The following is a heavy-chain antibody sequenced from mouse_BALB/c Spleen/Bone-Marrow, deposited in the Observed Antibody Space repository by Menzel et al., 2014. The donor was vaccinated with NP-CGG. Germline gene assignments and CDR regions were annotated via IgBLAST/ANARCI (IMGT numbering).Heavy chain of an antibody. D-gene: IGHD2-2*01. CDR1: GYTFTSYW. CDR3: ARGGNGYDCYWYFDV. CDR2: IDPSDSYT. J-gene: IGHJ1*01. Sequence: QVQLQQSGAELVKPGASVKLSCKASGYTFTSYWMHWVKQRPGQGLEWIGEIDPSDSYTNYNQKFKGKATLTVDKSSSTAYMQLISLTSEDSAVYYCARGGNGYDCYWYFDVWGAGTTVTVSS. V-gene: IGHV1-69*02.